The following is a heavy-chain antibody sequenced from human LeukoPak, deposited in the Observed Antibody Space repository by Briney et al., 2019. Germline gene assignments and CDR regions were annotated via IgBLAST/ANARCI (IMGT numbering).Heavy chain of an antibody. CDR3: ARGTTSDSSGYTPFDY. D-gene: IGHD3-22*01. V-gene: IGHV4-34*01. CDR2: INHSGST. J-gene: IGHJ4*02. Sequence: SETLSLTCAVYGGSFSGCYWSWIRQPPGKGLEWIGEINHSGSTNYNPSLKSRVTISVDTSKNQFSLKLSSVTAADTAVYYCARGTTSDSSGYTPFDYWGQGTLVTVSS. CDR1: GGSFSGCY.